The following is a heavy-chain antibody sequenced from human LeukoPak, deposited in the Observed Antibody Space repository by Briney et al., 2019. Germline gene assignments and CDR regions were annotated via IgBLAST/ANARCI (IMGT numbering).Heavy chain of an antibody. CDR1: GFTFSNYN. V-gene: IGHV3-21*01. CDR3: ARSAPAAHDY. D-gene: IGHD2-2*01. CDR2: ISSRSSYI. Sequence: GGSLRFSCTASGFTFSNYNMNWVRQAPGKGLEWVSSISSRSSYIYYADSLKGRLTISRDNAKNSLFLQMNNLRAEDTAVYYCARSAPAAHDYWGQGTLVTVSS. J-gene: IGHJ4*02.